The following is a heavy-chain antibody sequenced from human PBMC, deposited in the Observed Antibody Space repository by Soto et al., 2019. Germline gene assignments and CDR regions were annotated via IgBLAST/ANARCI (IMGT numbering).Heavy chain of an antibody. CDR3: ARASGDYGDYEGWFDP. Sequence: ASETLSLTCTVSGGSISSYYWSWIRQPPGKGQEWIGYIYYSGSTNYNPSLKSRVTISVDTSKNQFSLKLSSVTAADTAVYYCARASGDYGDYEGWFDPWCQGTLVTVSS. CDR1: GGSISSYY. V-gene: IGHV4-59*01. D-gene: IGHD4-17*01. CDR2: IYYSGST. J-gene: IGHJ5*02.